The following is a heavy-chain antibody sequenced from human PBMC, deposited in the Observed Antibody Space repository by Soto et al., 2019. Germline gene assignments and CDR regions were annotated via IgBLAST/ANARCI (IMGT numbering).Heavy chain of an antibody. CDR2: SRNKANSYTT. V-gene: IGHV3-72*01. CDR3: ARDLGS. CDR1: GFTFSDHY. Sequence: EVQLVESGGGLVQPGGSLRLSCAASGFTFSDHYMDWVRQAPGKGLEWVGRSRNKANSYTTEYAAAVRGSFTISRDDSKNSLYLQMNSLKTEDTAVYYCARDLGSWGQGTLVTVSS. J-gene: IGHJ5*02.